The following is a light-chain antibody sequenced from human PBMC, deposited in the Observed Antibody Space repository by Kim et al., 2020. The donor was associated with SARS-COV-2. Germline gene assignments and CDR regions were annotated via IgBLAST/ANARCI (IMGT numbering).Light chain of an antibody. V-gene: IGKV3-15*01. J-gene: IGKJ4*01. Sequence: GSPGERVPLSCRASQSISNNLAWYQQKRGQGPRLLIYAASSRATDIPARFSGSGSGTEFTLTISSLQSEDFAVYYCQHYDIWPPSFGGGTKVDIK. CDR2: AAS. CDR1: QSISNN. CDR3: QHYDIWPPS.